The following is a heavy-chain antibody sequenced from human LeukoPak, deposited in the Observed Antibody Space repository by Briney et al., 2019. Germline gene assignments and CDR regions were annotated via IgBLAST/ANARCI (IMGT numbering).Heavy chain of an antibody. J-gene: IGHJ6*02. CDR2: IGTAGDT. CDR3: ARTGDAAAWDGMDV. Sequence: GGSLRLSCAASGFTFSSYDMHWVRQATGKGLEWVSAIGTAGDTYYPGSVKGRFTISRENAKNSLYLQMNSLRAGDTAVYYCARTGDAAAWDGMDVWGQGTTVTVSS. V-gene: IGHV3-13*01. D-gene: IGHD6-13*01. CDR1: GFTFSSYD.